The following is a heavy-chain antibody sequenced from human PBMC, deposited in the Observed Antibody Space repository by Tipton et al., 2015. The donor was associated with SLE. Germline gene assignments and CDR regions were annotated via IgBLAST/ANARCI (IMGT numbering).Heavy chain of an antibody. J-gene: IGHJ4*02. V-gene: IGHV4-59*01. Sequence: TLSLTCSVSGGSITTYYWSWIRQPPGKGLEWIGYVYNSGSTYYNPSLKSRVTMSIDTSKNQFSLNLSSVTAADTAVYYCARDPKYWGQGTLVIVSS. CDR3: ARDPKY. CDR2: VYNSGST. CDR1: GGSITTYY.